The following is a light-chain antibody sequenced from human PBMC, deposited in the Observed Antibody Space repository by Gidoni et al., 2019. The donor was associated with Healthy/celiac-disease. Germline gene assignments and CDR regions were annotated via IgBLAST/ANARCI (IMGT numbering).Light chain of an antibody. CDR2: SNN. CDR1: SSNIGSNY. Sequence: SVLTQPTSTSGTPGQRVTISCSGSSSNIGSNYVYWYQQLPGTAPKLLIYSNNQRPSGLPDRFSGSKSGTSASLAISGLRSEDEADYYCAAWDDSLSGWVFGGGTKLTVL. CDR3: AAWDDSLSGWV. V-gene: IGLV1-47*02. J-gene: IGLJ3*02.